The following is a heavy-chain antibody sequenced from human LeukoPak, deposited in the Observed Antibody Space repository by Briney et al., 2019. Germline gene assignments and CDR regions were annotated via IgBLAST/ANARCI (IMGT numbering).Heavy chain of an antibody. CDR1: GGTFSSYA. J-gene: IGHJ4*02. CDR2: IIPIFGTA. D-gene: IGHD3-10*01. CDR3: AREGGDYYGSGSYNY. Sequence: SVKVSCKASGGTFSSYAISWVRRAPGQGLEWMGGIIPIFGTANYAQKFQGRVTITADESTSTAYMELSSLRSEDTAVYYCAREGGDYYGSGSYNYWGQGTLVTVSS. V-gene: IGHV1-69*13.